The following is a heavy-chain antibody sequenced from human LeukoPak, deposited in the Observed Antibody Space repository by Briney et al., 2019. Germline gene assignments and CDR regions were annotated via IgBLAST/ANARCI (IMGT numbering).Heavy chain of an antibody. Sequence: ASVKVSCKASGYTFTSYGISWVRQAPGQGLEWIGWISAYNGNTNYAQKLQGRVTMTTDTSTSTAYMELRSLRSDDTAVYYCARASIVVVPAARADYWGQGTLVTVSS. D-gene: IGHD2-2*01. CDR2: ISAYNGNT. J-gene: IGHJ4*02. CDR1: GYTFTSYG. V-gene: IGHV1-18*01. CDR3: ARASIVVVPAARADY.